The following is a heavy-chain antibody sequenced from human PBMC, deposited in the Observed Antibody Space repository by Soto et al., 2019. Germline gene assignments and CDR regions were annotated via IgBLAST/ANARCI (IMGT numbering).Heavy chain of an antibody. D-gene: IGHD4-17*01. CDR2: ISGSGGST. V-gene: IGHV3-23*01. J-gene: IGHJ2*01. Sequence: PVGSLRLACAVSGFTFSSYSMNWVRQAPGKGLEWVSAISGSGGSTYYADSVKGRFTISRDNSKNTLYLQMNSLRAEDTAVYYCAKAPRGSVTTFWYFDLWGRGTLVTVSS. CDR1: GFTFSSYS. CDR3: AKAPRGSVTTFWYFDL.